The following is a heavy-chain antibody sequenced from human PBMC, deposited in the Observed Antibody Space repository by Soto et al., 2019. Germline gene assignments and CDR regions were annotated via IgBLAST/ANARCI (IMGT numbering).Heavy chain of an antibody. CDR2: IYYSGST. CDR3: ARVSGYSYRDVLDY. D-gene: IGHD5-18*01. CDR1: GGSISSYY. V-gene: IGHV4-59*01. Sequence: SETLSLTCTVSGGSISSYYWSWIRQPPGKGLEWIGYIYYSGSTNYNPSLKSRVTISVDTSKNQFSLKLSSVTAADTAVYYCARVSGYSYRDVLDYWGQGTLVTVSS. J-gene: IGHJ4*02.